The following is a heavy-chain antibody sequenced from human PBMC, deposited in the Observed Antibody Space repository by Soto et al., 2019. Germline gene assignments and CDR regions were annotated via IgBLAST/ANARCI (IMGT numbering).Heavy chain of an antibody. CDR3: AKPWGQGFITSAYFDY. Sequence: PGGSLRLSCAASGFTLSSYAMSWVRQAPGKGLEWVSTISGSGGSTYHADSVKGRFTISRDNSKNTLYLQMNSLRAEDTAVYYCAKPWGQGFITSAYFDYWGQGTLVTVSS. J-gene: IGHJ4*02. D-gene: IGHD3-10*01. CDR1: GFTLSSYA. V-gene: IGHV3-23*01. CDR2: ISGSGGST.